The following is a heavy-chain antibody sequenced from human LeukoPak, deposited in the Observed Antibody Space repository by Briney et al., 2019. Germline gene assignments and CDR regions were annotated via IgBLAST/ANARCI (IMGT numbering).Heavy chain of an antibody. J-gene: IGHJ6*03. CDR2: INHSGST. Sequence: SSETLSLTCTVSGESISGFYWTWIRQPPGKGLEWIGEINHSGSTNYNPSLKSRVTISVDTSKNQFSLRLSSVTAADTAVYYCARTTEAHSWRTRYYDYYMDVWGKGTTVTVSS. CDR3: ARTTEAHSWRTRYYDYYMDV. CDR1: GESISGFY. D-gene: IGHD6-13*01. V-gene: IGHV4-34*01.